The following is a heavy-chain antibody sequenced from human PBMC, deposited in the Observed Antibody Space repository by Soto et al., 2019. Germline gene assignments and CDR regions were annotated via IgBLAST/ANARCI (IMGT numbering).Heavy chain of an antibody. D-gene: IGHD3-22*01. CDR2: VDASGNT. CDR3: ARDVGGSVVPHWFDP. J-gene: IGHJ5*02. V-gene: IGHV4-4*07. CDR1: GHSISADY. Sequence: QVQLQESGPGLVKASETLSLSCTVSGHSISADYWSWIRQPAGKRLEWIGRVDASGNTNYNPSLKSRVTMSVDTSKNQFFLNVSSVTAADTAMYFCARDVGGSVVPHWFDPWGQGALVTVSS.